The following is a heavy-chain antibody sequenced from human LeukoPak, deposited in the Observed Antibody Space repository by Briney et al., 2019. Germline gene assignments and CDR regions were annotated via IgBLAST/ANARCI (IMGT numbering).Heavy chain of an antibody. Sequence: SETLSLTCTVSGGSISSGGYYWSWIRQPPGKGLEWIGYIYHSGSTYYNPSLKSRVTISVDRSKNQFSLKLSSVTAADTAVYYCARVGGSSSWSYYYYGMDVWGQGTTVTVSS. D-gene: IGHD6-13*01. V-gene: IGHV4-30-2*01. J-gene: IGHJ6*02. CDR1: GGSISSGGYY. CDR2: IYHSGST. CDR3: ARVGGSSSWSYYYYGMDV.